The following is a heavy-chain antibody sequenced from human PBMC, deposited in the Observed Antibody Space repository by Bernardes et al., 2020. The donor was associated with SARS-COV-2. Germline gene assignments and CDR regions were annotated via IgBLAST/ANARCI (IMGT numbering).Heavy chain of an antibody. CDR3: ARDPSFAFSANNWFDP. CDR1: GGTFSSYA. J-gene: IGHJ5*02. V-gene: IGHV1-69*04. D-gene: IGHD3-16*01. CDR2: IIPILGIA. Sequence: SVKVSCKASGGTFSSYAIGWVRQAPGQGLEWMGRIIPILGIANYAQKFQGRVTITADKSTSTAYMELSSLRSEDTAVYYCARDPSFAFSANNWFDPWGQGTLVTVSS.